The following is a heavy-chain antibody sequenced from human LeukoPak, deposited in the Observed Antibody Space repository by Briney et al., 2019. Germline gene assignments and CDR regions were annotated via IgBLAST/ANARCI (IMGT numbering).Heavy chain of an antibody. CDR3: ARAGYNWNDASKAFDI. J-gene: IGHJ3*02. V-gene: IGHV4-4*07. Sequence: KPSETLSLTCTVSGGSISSYYWSWIRQPAGKGLEWIGRVYTSGSTNYNPSLKSRVTMSVDTSKNQFSLKLSSVTAADTAVYYCARAGYNWNDASKAFDIWGQGTMVTVSS. D-gene: IGHD1-1*01. CDR2: VYTSGST. CDR1: GGSISSYY.